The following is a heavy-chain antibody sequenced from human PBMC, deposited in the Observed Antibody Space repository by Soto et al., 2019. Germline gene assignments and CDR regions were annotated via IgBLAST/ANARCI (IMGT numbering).Heavy chain of an antibody. D-gene: IGHD3-3*01. Sequence: PSETLSLTCTVSGGSISSSSYYWGWIRQPPGKGLEWIGSIYYSGSTYYNPSLKSRVTISVDTSKNQFSLKLSSVTAADTAVYYCARLQMTIFGVVSPTGWFDPWGQGTLVTVSS. J-gene: IGHJ5*02. V-gene: IGHV4-39*01. CDR2: IYYSGST. CDR1: GGSISSSSYY. CDR3: ARLQMTIFGVVSPTGWFDP.